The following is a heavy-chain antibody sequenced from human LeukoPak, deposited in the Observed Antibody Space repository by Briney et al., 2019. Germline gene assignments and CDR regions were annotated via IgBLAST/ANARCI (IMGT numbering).Heavy chain of an antibody. D-gene: IGHD2-8*02. CDR3: ARAPLWGCTGGICYRYVDP. J-gene: IGHJ5*02. V-gene: IGHV4-61*01. Sequence: SETLSLTCTVSVGSVSSDNYYWSWIRQPPGKGLEWIGYVYYSGRTNYNPSLKSRVTILVDTDKNQFSLKMRSVTAADTAVYYCARAPLWGCTGGICYRYVDPWSQGTLVTVSS. CDR1: VGSVSSDNYY. CDR2: VYYSGRT.